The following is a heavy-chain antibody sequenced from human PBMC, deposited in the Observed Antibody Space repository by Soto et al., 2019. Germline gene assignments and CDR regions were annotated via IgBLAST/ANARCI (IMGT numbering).Heavy chain of an antibody. V-gene: IGHV1-69*08. D-gene: IGHD5-12*01. CDR1: GGTFSSYT. CDR3: ARENPYSGYDTADGRFDY. CDR2: IIPILGIA. Sequence: QVQLVQSGAEVKQPGSSVKVSCKASGGTFSSYTISWVRQAPGQGLEWMGRIIPILGIANYAQKFQGRVTITADKSTSTAYMELSSLRSEDTAVYYCARENPYSGYDTADGRFDYWGQGTLVTVSS. J-gene: IGHJ4*02.